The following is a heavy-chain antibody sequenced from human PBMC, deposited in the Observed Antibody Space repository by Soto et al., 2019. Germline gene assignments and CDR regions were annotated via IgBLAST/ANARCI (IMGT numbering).Heavy chain of an antibody. D-gene: IGHD2-15*01. Sequence: QVQLVESGGGVVQPGRSLRLSCAASGFSFRTYGMHWVRQAPGKGLEWVAVIWYDGSKEYYADSVKGRFTISRDNSENTLYLQMNRLTAEDTAVYYCAREQGGSDCSGGICYPKGLGYWGQGTLVTVS. J-gene: IGHJ4*02. CDR3: AREQGGSDCSGGICYPKGLGY. CDR1: GFSFRTYG. CDR2: IWYDGSKE. V-gene: IGHV3-33*01.